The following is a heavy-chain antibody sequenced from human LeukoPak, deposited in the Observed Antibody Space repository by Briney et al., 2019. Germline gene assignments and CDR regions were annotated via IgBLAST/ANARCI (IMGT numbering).Heavy chain of an antibody. D-gene: IGHD5-12*01. CDR1: GFTFDDYT. Sequence: GGSLRLSCAASGFTFDDYTMHWVRQAPGKGLEWVSLISWDGGSTYYADSVKGRFTISRDNAKNSLYLQMNSLRAEDTAVYYCARVGATFPWGQGTLVTVSS. J-gene: IGHJ5*02. V-gene: IGHV3-43D*04. CDR3: ARVGATFP. CDR2: ISWDGGST.